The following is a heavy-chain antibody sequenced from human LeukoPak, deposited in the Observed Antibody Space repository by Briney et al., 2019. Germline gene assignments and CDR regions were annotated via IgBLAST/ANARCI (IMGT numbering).Heavy chain of an antibody. V-gene: IGHV1-69*02. Sequence: SVKVSCKASGGTFSSYTISWVRQAPGQGLEWMRRIIPILGIANYAQKFQGRVTITADKSTSTAYMELSSLRSEDTAVYYCAVSVPAANRYWGQGTLVTVSS. J-gene: IGHJ4*02. CDR3: AVSVPAANRY. CDR1: GGTFSSYT. CDR2: IIPILGIA. D-gene: IGHD2-2*01.